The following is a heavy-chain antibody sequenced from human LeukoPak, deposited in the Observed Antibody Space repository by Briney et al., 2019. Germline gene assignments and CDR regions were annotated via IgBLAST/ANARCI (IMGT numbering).Heavy chain of an antibody. J-gene: IGHJ6*03. CDR1: GVSISSYN. V-gene: IGHV4-59*08. Sequence: SETLSLTCTVSGVSISSYNLNWIRQPPGKGLEWISHIYYNGSTNYNPSLKNRVPISADPSKNQFSLRLSSVTAADTAVYYCATRKSNYDYYYYYKAV. CDR2: IYYNGST. D-gene: IGHD4-11*01. CDR3: ATRKSNYDYYYYYKAV.